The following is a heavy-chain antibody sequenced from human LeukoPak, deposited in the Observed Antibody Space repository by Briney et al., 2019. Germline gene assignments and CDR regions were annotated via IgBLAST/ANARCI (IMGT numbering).Heavy chain of an antibody. CDR3: ARGSHNWNFVYLWGQNYYLDY. J-gene: IGHJ4*02. D-gene: IGHD1-7*01. CDR1: GGSFSGYY. CDR2: INHSGST. V-gene: IGHV4-34*01. Sequence: SETLSLTCAVYGGSFSGYYWSWIRQPPGKGLEWIGEINHSGSTNYNPSLKSRVTISVDTSKNQFSLKLSSVTAADTAVYYCARGSHNWNFVYLWGQNYYLDYWGQGTLVTVSS.